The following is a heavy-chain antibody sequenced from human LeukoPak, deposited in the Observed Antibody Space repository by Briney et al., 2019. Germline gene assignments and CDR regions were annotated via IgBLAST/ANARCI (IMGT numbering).Heavy chain of an antibody. V-gene: IGHV3-74*01. D-gene: IGHD4-23*01. J-gene: IGHJ4*02. CDR1: GFTFSSYW. CDR2: IASDGSST. Sequence: PGGSLRPSCAASGFTFSSYWMNWVRQAPGKGLVWVSRIASDGSSTTYADSVKGRFSISRDNAKNTLYLQMNGLRVEDTAVYYCARGRPHGNDYWGQGTLVTVSS. CDR3: ARGRPHGNDY.